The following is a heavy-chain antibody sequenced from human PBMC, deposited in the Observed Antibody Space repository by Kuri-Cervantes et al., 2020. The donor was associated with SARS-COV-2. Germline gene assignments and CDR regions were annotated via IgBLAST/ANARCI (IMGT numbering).Heavy chain of an antibody. J-gene: IGHJ6*03. CDR1: GFTFSSYA. CDR2: ISYDGSNK. V-gene: IGHV3-30*04. Sequence: LSLTCAASGFTFSSYAMHWVRQAPGKGLEWVAVISYDGSNKYYADSVKGRFTISRDNAKNSLYLQMNSLRAEDTAVYYCARDLGSPLVVSFADYMDVWGKGTTVTVSS. CDR3: ARDLGSPLVVSFADYMDV. D-gene: IGHD2-2*01.